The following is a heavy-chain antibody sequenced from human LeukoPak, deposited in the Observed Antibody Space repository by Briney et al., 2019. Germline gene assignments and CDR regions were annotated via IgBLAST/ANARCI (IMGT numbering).Heavy chain of an antibody. CDR2: INPNSGGT. D-gene: IGHD2-15*01. CDR3: ARDQLYCSGGSCYLRVWFDP. Sequence: ASVKVSCKASGYTFTGDYMHWVRQAPGQGLEWMGWINPNSGGTNYAQKFQGRVTMTRDTSISTAYMELSRLRSDDTAVYYCARDQLYCSGGSCYLRVWFDPWGQGTLVTVSS. J-gene: IGHJ5*02. CDR1: GYTFTGDY. V-gene: IGHV1-2*02.